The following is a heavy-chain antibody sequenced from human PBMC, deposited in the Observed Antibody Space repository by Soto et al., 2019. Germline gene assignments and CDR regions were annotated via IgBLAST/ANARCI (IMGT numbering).Heavy chain of an antibody. J-gene: IGHJ4*02. D-gene: IGHD3-9*01. CDR2: ISPHNFNT. CDR1: GYTFTHFS. V-gene: IGHV1-18*01. Sequence: VHLEQSGAEVKKPGDSVKVSCKASGYTFTHFSITWVRQAPGQGLEWMGAISPHNFNTNFAQKFQGRVTLTTDTATNTAYMELRSLTSDDTAVYYCARDEGGYDILTGYDKAHHFDYWGQGVLVTVSS. CDR3: ARDEGGYDILTGYDKAHHFDY.